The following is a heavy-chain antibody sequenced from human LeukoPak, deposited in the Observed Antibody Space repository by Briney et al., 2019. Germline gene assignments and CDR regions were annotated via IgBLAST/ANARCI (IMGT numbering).Heavy chain of an antibody. Sequence: SETLSLTCTVSGVSITSYYWSWIRQPPGKGLEWIGYIYTSGSTNYNPSLKSRVTISVDTSKNQFSLKLSSVTAADTAVYYCARSTRRWLQFSHFDYWGQGTLVTVSS. D-gene: IGHD5-24*01. J-gene: IGHJ4*02. CDR3: ARSTRRWLQFSHFDY. CDR1: GVSITSYY. CDR2: IYTSGST. V-gene: IGHV4-4*09.